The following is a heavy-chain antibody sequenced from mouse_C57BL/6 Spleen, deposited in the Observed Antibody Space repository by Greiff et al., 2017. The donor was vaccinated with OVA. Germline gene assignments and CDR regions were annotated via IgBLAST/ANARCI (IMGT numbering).Heavy chain of an antibody. D-gene: IGHD1-1*01. V-gene: IGHV5-6*01. Sequence: EVKLMESGGDLVKPGGSLKLSCAASGFTFSSYGMSWVRQTPDKRLEWVATISSGGSYTYYPDSVKGRFTISRDNAKNTLYLQMSSLKSEDTAMYYYASTTVVALDYWGQGATLTVSS. CDR1: GFTFSSYG. CDR3: ASTTVVALDY. J-gene: IGHJ2*01. CDR2: ISSGGSYT.